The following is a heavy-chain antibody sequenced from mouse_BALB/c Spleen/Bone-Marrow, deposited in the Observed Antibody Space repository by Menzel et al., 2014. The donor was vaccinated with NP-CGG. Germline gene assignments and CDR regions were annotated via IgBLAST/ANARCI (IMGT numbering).Heavy chain of an antibody. Sequence: EVQLQESGGGLVKPGGSLKLSCAASGFTFSDYYMFWVRQTPEKRLEWVATISDGVSYAYYPDSVKGRFTISRDNARNNLYLQMSSLKSEDTAMYYCARAPPYDFYAMDYWGQGISVTVSS. CDR3: ARAPPYDFYAMDY. D-gene: IGHD2-13*01. V-gene: IGHV5-4*02. CDR2: ISDGVSYA. CDR1: GFTFSDYY. J-gene: IGHJ4*01.